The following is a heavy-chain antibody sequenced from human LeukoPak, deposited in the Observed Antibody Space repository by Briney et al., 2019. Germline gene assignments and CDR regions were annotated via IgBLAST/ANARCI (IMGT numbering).Heavy chain of an antibody. V-gene: IGHV4-4*02. CDR2: IYHSGST. D-gene: IGHD6-13*01. CDR1: GGSISSGNW. Sequence: ASETLSLTCAVSGGSISSGNWWSWVRQPPGKGLEWIGEIYHSGSTNYNPSLKSRVTISVDKSKNQFSLKLSSVTAADTAVYYCARKISAAGSRWFDPWGQGTLVTVSS. J-gene: IGHJ5*02. CDR3: ARKISAAGSRWFDP.